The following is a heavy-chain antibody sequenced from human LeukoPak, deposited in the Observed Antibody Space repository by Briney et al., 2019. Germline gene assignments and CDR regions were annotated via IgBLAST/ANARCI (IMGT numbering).Heavy chain of an antibody. V-gene: IGHV3-23*01. D-gene: IGHD3-16*01. CDR1: GFTFGNYA. J-gene: IGHJ6*03. CDR2: ISTDGTT. CDR3: AKLGHGGYYSYMHV. Sequence: GGSLRLSCAVSGFTFGNYAMTWVRQAPGKGLESVSSISTDGTTYYAHSVKGRFTLSRDNPKNTLHLQMRSLRAEDTAVYYCAKLGHGGYYSYMHVWGKGTTVTVSS.